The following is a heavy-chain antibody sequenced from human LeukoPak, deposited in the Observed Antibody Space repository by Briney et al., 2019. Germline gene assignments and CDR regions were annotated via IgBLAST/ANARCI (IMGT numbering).Heavy chain of an antibody. V-gene: IGHV3-30*03. CDR3: AREFGHNRWYFDY. D-gene: IGHD5-24*01. CDR1: GFTFSHYG. Sequence: PGRSLRLSCAASGFTFSHYGVHWVRQAPGKGLEWVAVISADGRTQLYSDSVKGRFTISRDNSLNTLHLQMNSLRTEDTAVYYCAREFGHNRWYFDYWGQGALVTVSS. J-gene: IGHJ4*02. CDR2: ISADGRTQ.